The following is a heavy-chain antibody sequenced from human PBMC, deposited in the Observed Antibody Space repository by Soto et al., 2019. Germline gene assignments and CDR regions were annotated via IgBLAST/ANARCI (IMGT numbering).Heavy chain of an antibody. CDR3: ARGHLGITTTGTWYDFDY. CDR1: GDSISSYY. D-gene: IGHD2-15*01. Sequence: QVQLQESGPRLVKPSETLSLTCTVSGDSISSYYWTWIRQPPGKGLEYIGYIYYSGRTYYNPSLKSRVTIPVDTSKNQFSLKLSSVTAADTAVYYCARGHLGITTTGTWYDFDYWGQGTLVTVSS. V-gene: IGHV4-59*01. J-gene: IGHJ4*02. CDR2: IYYSGRT.